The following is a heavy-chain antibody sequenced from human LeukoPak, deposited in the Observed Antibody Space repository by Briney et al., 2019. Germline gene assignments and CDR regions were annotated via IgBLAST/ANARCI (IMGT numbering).Heavy chain of an antibody. V-gene: IGHV3-21*01. D-gene: IGHD3-16*02. CDR1: GFTFNNYG. CDR2: ISSSSSYI. Sequence: GGSLRLSCAASGFTFNNYGMTWFRQAPGKGLEWVSSISSSSSYIYYADSVKGRFTISRDNAKNSLYLQMNSLRAEDTAVYYCARANVWGSYQVNYWGQGTLVTVSS. J-gene: IGHJ4*02. CDR3: ARANVWGSYQVNY.